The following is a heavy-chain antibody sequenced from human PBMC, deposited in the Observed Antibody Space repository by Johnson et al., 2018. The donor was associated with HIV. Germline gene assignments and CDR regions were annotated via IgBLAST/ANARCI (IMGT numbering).Heavy chain of an antibody. D-gene: IGHD6-6*01. CDR1: GFTFSSYG. CDR2: ISYDGSNK. V-gene: IGHV3-30*19. J-gene: IGHJ3*02. Sequence: QVQLVESGGGVVQPGRSLRLSCAASGFTFSSYGMHWVRQAPGKGLEWVAMISYDGSNKYYADSVKGRFTISRDNSKNTLYLQMNSLRAEDTAVYYCARDLPAIAARPGGAFDIWGQGIMVTASS. CDR3: ARDLPAIAARPGGAFDI.